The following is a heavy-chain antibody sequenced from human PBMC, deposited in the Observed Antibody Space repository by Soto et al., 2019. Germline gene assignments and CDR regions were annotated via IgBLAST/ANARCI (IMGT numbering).Heavy chain of an antibody. CDR1: GFTFSDYA. J-gene: IGHJ1*01. D-gene: IGHD2-21*02. CDR3: AIRWGYCRGDCLSGGLQH. Sequence: EVQLLESGGGLVQPGGSLRLSCAASGFTFSDYAMGWVRQAPGKGLEWVSGLSGSGSNTYYAGSVKGRFTISRDNPTDTQYVQRNNRRAEDTAVYFCAIRWGYCRGDCLSGGLQHCGQGTLVTVSS. V-gene: IGHV3-23*01. CDR2: LSGSGSNT.